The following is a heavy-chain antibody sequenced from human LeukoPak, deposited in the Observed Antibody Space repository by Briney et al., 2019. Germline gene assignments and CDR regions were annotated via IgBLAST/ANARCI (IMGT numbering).Heavy chain of an antibody. Sequence: SETLSLTCTVSGGSISSYYWSWIRQPPGKGLEWIGYIYTSGSTNYNPSLKSRVTISVDTSKNQFSLKLSSVTAADTAVYYCARGRAVNYWGQGTLVTVSS. D-gene: IGHD4-17*01. CDR3: ARGRAVNY. CDR2: IYTSGST. V-gene: IGHV4-4*09. CDR1: GGSISSYY. J-gene: IGHJ4*02.